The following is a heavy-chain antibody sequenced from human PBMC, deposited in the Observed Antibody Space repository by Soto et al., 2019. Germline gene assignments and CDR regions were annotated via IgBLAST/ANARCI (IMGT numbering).Heavy chain of an antibody. J-gene: IGHJ6*02. CDR1: GFTFSSYG. CDR3: AKVGHYFDTGGQRGGMDV. D-gene: IGHD3-22*01. CDR2: ISNDGSNK. Sequence: QVQLVESGGGVVQPGRSLRLSCAASGFTFSSYGIHWVRQAPGMGLEWVAVISNDGSNKHYADSVKGRFTISRDNSKNTLFLQMNSLRTEDTAVYYCAKVGHYFDTGGQRGGMDVWGQGTTVTVSS. V-gene: IGHV3-30*18.